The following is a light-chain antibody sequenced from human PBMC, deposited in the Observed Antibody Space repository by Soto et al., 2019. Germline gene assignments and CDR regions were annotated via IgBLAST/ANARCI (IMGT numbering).Light chain of an antibody. Sequence: QSALTQPASVSGSPGQSIAISCTGTSSDVGRYNYVSWYQQHPGKAPKLMIYEVSNRPSGVSNRFSGSKSGNTASLTISGLQAEDEADYYCSAYTTTVTTLYVFGSGTQVTVL. J-gene: IGLJ1*01. CDR3: SAYTTTVTTLYV. CDR2: EVS. V-gene: IGLV2-14*01. CDR1: SSDVGRYNY.